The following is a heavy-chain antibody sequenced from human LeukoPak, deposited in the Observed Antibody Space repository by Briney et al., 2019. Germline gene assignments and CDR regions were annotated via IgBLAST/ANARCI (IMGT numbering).Heavy chain of an antibody. CDR1: GGSFSGYY. V-gene: IGHV4-34*01. CDR2: INHSGST. Sequence: PSETLSLTCAVYGGSFSGYYWSWIRQPPGKGLEWIGEINHSGSTNYNPSLKSRVTISVDTSKNQFSLKLSSVTAADTAVYYCARGIAARTSKYYYYYMDVWGKGTTVTVSS. J-gene: IGHJ6*03. CDR3: ARGIAARTSKYYYYYMDV. D-gene: IGHD6-6*01.